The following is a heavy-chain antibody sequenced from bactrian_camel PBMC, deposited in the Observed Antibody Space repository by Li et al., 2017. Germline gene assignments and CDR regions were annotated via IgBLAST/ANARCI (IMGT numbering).Heavy chain of an antibody. V-gene: IGHV3S55*01. D-gene: IGHD3*01. CDR3: APDSSPQMGCY. CDR2: IDTDGST. J-gene: IGHJ4*01. CDR1: GHTSSTYC. Sequence: QVQLVESGGGSVQAGGSLRLSCAASGHTSSTYCMAWFRQAPGKEREGVACIDTDGSTFTADSVKGRFTISQNNAKTTTWLQMNNLKLDDMAMYYCAPDSSPQMGCYWTRGTQVTVS.